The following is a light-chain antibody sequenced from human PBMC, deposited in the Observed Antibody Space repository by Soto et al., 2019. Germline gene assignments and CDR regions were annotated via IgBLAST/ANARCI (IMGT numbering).Light chain of an antibody. V-gene: IGLV2-8*01. J-gene: IGLJ1*01. CDR3: SSYAGSNNFV. Sequence: QSALTQPPSASGSPGQSVTTSCTGTSSDVGGYNYVSWYQQHPGKAPKLMIYEVSKRPSGVPDRFSGSKSGNTASVTVSGLQAEDEADYYCSSYAGSNNFVLGTGTKVTVL. CDR2: EVS. CDR1: SSDVGGYNY.